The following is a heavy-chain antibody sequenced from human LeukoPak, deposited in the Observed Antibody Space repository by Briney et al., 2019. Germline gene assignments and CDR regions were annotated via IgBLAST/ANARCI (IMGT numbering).Heavy chain of an antibody. Sequence: GGSLRLSCAASGFTFNYFWMHCVRQVPGKGRVWVSGINNDGTATYYADSVKGRFTISRDNAKNTVYLQMNGLRAEDTTVYYCATVSEYWGQGTLVTVSS. V-gene: IGHV3-74*01. J-gene: IGHJ4*02. CDR3: ATVSEY. CDR1: GFTFNYFW. CDR2: INNDGTAT.